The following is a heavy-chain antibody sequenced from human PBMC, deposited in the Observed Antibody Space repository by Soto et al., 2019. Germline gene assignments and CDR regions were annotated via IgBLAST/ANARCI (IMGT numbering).Heavy chain of an antibody. V-gene: IGHV3-7*01. D-gene: IGHD2-8*01. J-gene: IGHJ6*02. CDR1: GFTFSSYW. CDR3: ARDPIVLMVYAPRDHYYYYGMDV. Sequence: PVGSLRLSCAASGFTFSSYWMSWVRQAPGKGLEWVANIKQDGSEKYYVDSVKGRFTISRDNAKNSLYLQMNSLRAEDTAVYYCARDPIVLMVYAPRDHYYYYGMDVWGQGTTVTVSS. CDR2: IKQDGSEK.